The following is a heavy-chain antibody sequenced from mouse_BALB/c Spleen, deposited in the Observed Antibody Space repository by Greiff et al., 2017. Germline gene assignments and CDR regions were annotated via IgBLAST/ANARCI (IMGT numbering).Heavy chain of an antibody. CDR3: ARWDEGFAY. CDR1: GYSITSDYA. J-gene: IGHJ3*01. CDR2: ISYSGST. V-gene: IGHV3-2*02. Sequence: EVQLQQSGPGLVKPSQSLSLTCTVTGYSITSDYAWNWIRQFPGNKLEWMGYISYSGSTSYNPSLKSRISITRDTSKNQFFLQLNSVTTEDTATYYCARWDEGFAYWGQGTLVTVSA. D-gene: IGHD4-1*01.